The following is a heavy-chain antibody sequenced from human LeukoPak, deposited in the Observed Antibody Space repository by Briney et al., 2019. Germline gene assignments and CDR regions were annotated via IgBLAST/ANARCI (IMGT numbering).Heavy chain of an antibody. V-gene: IGHV1-69*04. CDR3: ARDRGRRDGYNWPQLRDY. CDR2: IIPILGIA. J-gene: IGHJ4*02. D-gene: IGHD5-24*01. CDR1: GYTFTGYY. Sequence: ASVKVSCKASGYTFTGYYMHWVRQAPGQGLEWMGRIIPILGIANYAQKFQGRVTITADKSTSTAYMELSSLRSEDTAVYYCARDRGRRDGYNWPQLRDYWGQGTLVTVSS.